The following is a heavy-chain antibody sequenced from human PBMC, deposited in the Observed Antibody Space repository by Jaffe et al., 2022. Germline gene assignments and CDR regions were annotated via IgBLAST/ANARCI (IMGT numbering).Heavy chain of an antibody. D-gene: IGHD3-10*01. V-gene: IGHV4-61*02. CDR1: GGSISSGSYY. CDR2: IYTSGST. Sequence: QVQLQESGPGLVKPSQTLSLTCTVSGGSISSGSYYWSWIRQPAGKGLEWIGRIYTSGSTNYNPSLKSRVTISVDTSKNQFSLKLSSVTAADTAVYYCARVKRITMVRGAKYYYYYYMDVWGKGTTVTVSS. J-gene: IGHJ6*03. CDR3: ARVKRITMVRGAKYYYYYYMDV.